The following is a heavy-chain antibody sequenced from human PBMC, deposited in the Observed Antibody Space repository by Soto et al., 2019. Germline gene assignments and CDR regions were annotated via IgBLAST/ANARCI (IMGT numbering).Heavy chain of an antibody. CDR1: GFTFSSYG. CDR2: IWYDGSNK. Sequence: QVQLVESGGGVVQPGRSLRLSCAASGFTFSSYGMHWVRQAPGKGLEWVAVIWYDGSNKYYADSVKGRFTISRDNSKNTLYLKMNSRRAEDTAVYYCARDWGGYYGSGSYYYYYYGMDVWGQGTTVTVSS. V-gene: IGHV3-33*01. D-gene: IGHD3-10*01. J-gene: IGHJ6*02. CDR3: ARDWGGYYGSGSYYYYYYGMDV.